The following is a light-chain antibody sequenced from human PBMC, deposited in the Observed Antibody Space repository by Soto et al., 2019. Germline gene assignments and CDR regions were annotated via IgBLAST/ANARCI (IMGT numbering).Light chain of an antibody. CDR1: QSFRGL. Sequence: EVLLTQSPVPLSLSPGERATLSCRASQSFRGLLAWYQQKPGQAPRLLIYDAYNRATGIPPRFSGSGSGTDFTLTISSLEPEDSAVYYCQQRHMWPITFGQGTRLEIK. J-gene: IGKJ5*01. CDR2: DAY. CDR3: QQRHMWPIT. V-gene: IGKV3-11*01.